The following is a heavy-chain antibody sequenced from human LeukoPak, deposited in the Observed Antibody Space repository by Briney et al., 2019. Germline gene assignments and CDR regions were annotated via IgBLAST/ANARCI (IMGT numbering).Heavy chain of an antibody. V-gene: IGHV3-7*01. D-gene: IGHD1-1*01. CDR3: ARAERENWFDP. Sequence: GGPLRLSCAASGFTFSSYWMSWVRQAPGKGLEWVANIKQDGSEKYYVDSAKGRFTISRDNAKNSLYLQMNSLRAEDTAVYYCARAERENWFDPWGQGTLVTVSS. CDR1: GFTFSSYW. CDR2: IKQDGSEK. J-gene: IGHJ5*02.